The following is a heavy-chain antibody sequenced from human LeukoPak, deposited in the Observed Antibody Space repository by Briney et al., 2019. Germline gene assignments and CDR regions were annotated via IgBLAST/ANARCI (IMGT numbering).Heavy chain of an antibody. CDR3: TRGTGFHDTSGYYWRGLDY. CDR1: GASFSSYY. J-gene: IGHJ4*02. D-gene: IGHD3-22*01. Sequence: SETLSLTCAVYGASFSSYYWSWIRQSPGEGLEWIAEINESGKINYNPSIKSRVTISVDTSKNQFSLKLSSVTAADTAVYYCTRGTGFHDTSGYYWRGLDYWGQGTPVTVSS. CDR2: INESGKI. V-gene: IGHV4-34*01.